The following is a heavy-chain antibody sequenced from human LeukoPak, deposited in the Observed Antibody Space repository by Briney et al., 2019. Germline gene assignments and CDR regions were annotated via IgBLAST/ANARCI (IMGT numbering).Heavy chain of an antibody. J-gene: IGHJ6*02. V-gene: IGHV3-30*18. CDR2: ISYDGSNK. CDR3: AKDGTYCSGVSCPRSSYYYYYGMDV. Sequence: PGGSLRLSCAASGFTFSSYGMHWVRQAPGKGLEWVAVISYDGSNKYYADSVKGRFTISRDNSKNTLYLQMNSLRAEDTAVYYCAKDGTYCSGVSCPRSSYYYYYGMDVWGQGTTVTVSS. D-gene: IGHD2-15*01. CDR1: GFTFSSYG.